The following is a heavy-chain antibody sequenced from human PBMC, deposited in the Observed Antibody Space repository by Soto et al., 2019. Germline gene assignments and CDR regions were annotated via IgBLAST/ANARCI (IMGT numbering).Heavy chain of an antibody. Sequence: EVQRLESGGGLVQPGGSLRLSCAVSGFMYSTYGVTWVRQAPGKGLEWVSGVSGGSGTTHYKDSVRGLFTVTGDNSKNTVYLEMNSLRLEDTDVYYCTRLNGYADYWGQGTLVTVSS. D-gene: IGHD5-12*01. J-gene: IGHJ4*02. CDR2: VSGGSGTT. V-gene: IGHV3-23*01. CDR1: GFMYSTYG. CDR3: TRLNGYADY.